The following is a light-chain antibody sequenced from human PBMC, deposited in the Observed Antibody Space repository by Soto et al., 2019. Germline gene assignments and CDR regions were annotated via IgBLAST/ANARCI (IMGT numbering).Light chain of an antibody. CDR2: DVT. CDR1: SSDIGAYNR. Sequence: QSALTQPASVSGSPGQSITISCTGTSSDIGAYNRVSWYQQHPGKAPKLVIYDVTNRPSGVSYRFSGSKSGNAASLTISGLHAEDEADYYCNSYTTSSTYVFGPGTKVTVL. V-gene: IGLV2-14*01. J-gene: IGLJ1*01. CDR3: NSYTTSSTYV.